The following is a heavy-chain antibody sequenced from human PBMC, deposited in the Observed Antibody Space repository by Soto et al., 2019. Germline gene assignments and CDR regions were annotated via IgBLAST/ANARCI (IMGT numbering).Heavy chain of an antibody. CDR3: VFPATADFDY. J-gene: IGHJ4*02. V-gene: IGHV4-4*02. Sequence: SETLSLTCVVSGGSISSSNWWSWVRQPPGKGLEWIGEIYHSGTTNYSPSLKSRVIISADMSKNHFSLTLTSVSAADTAVYYCVFPATADFDYWGQGTPVTVSS. CDR1: GGSISSSNW. D-gene: IGHD6-13*01. CDR2: IYHSGTT.